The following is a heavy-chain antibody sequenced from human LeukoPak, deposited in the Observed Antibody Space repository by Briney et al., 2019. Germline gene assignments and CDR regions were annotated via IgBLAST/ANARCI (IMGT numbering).Heavy chain of an antibody. Sequence: GGSLRLSCAASGFTFSSNTMSWVRQAPGKGLEWVSAINGSGGATYYVDSVKGRLTISRDNSKNTLFLQMNSLRAEDTAIYYCAKGYCSGGNCYQYIDYWGQGTLVTAAS. CDR2: INGSGGAT. CDR1: GFTFSSNT. V-gene: IGHV3-23*01. D-gene: IGHD2-15*01. J-gene: IGHJ4*02. CDR3: AKGYCSGGNCYQYIDY.